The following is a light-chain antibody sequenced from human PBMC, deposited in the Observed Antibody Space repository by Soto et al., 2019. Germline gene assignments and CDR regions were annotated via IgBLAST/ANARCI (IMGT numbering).Light chain of an antibody. J-gene: IGLJ1*01. CDR3: CSFTVTNTYV. CDR2: NVN. Sequence: QSALTQPASVSASPGQSITISCTGTNSNVGAYDHVSWYQQHPGKAPKLLIYNVNNRPSGISHRFSGSKSDNTASLTISGLQTEDEGDYYCCSFTVTNTYVFGTGTKVTVL. V-gene: IGLV2-14*01. CDR1: NSNVGAYDH.